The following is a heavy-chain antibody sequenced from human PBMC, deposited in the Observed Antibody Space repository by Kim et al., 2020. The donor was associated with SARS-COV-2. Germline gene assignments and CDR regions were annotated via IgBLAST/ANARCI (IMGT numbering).Heavy chain of an antibody. V-gene: IGHV3-74*01. CDR2: SNGDGTLT. CDR3: ARGMGDY. J-gene: IGHJ4*02. CDR1: GFIFRTYW. D-gene: IGHD2-8*01. Sequence: GGSLRLSCAASGFIFRTYWMHWVRRAPGKGLELVSRSNGDGTLTTYADSVKGRFTISRDNAKNTLYLQMNSLRLEDTAMYFCARGMGDYWGQGTLVTVSS.